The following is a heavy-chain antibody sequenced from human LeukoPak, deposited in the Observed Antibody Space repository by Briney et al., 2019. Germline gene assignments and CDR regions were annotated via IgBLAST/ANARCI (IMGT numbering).Heavy chain of an antibody. V-gene: IGHV3-21*04. D-gene: IGHD5-24*01. Sequence: GGSLRLSCAASGFTFSSYSMNWVRQAPGKGLEWVSSISSSSSYGHYADSVKGRFTISRDNSENTLYLQMKSLRAEDTAVYYCARGDGYNFFDYWGQGILVTVSS. CDR3: ARGDGYNFFDY. J-gene: IGHJ4*02. CDR2: ISSSSSYG. CDR1: GFTFSSYS.